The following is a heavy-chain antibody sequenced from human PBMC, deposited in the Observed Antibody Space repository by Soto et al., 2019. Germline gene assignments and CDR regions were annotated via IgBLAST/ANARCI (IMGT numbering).Heavy chain of an antibody. Sequence: ASVKVSCKASGGTFSSYAISWVRQAPGRGLEWMGGIIPIFGTANYAQEFQGRVTITADESTSTAYMELSSLRSEDTAVYYCARRGGRVPYYDFWSGYYQGGMDVWGQGTTVTVSS. CDR1: GGTFSSYA. D-gene: IGHD3-3*01. J-gene: IGHJ6*02. V-gene: IGHV1-69*13. CDR3: ARRGGRVPYYDFWSGYYQGGMDV. CDR2: IIPIFGTA.